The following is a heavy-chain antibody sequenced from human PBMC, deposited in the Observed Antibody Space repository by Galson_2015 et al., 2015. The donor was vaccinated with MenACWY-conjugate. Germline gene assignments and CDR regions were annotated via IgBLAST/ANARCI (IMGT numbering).Heavy chain of an antibody. CDR3: ARDSSSMRYCTGSIWYRWADY. D-gene: IGHD2-8*02. V-gene: IGHV1-18*04. CDR2: ISAHNAKT. Sequence: SVKVSCKASGYTFTSYGITWVRQAPGKGLEWIGCISAHNAKTNYAQKFQGRITMTTDTSTSTDYMELRSLTSDDTAVYYCARDSSSMRYCTGSIWYRWADYWGQGTLVTVSS. CDR1: GYTFTSYG. J-gene: IGHJ4*02.